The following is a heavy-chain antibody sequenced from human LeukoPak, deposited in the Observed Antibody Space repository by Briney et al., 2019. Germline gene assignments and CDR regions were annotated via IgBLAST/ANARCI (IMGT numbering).Heavy chain of an antibody. V-gene: IGHV1-18*01. CDR3: ARVGDYVWGSYRSYNFDY. D-gene: IGHD3-16*02. CDR2: ISAYNGNT. CDR1: GYTFTSYG. Sequence: GASVKVSCKASGYTFTSYGISWVRQAPGQGLEWMGWISAYNGNTNYAQKLQGRVTMTTDTSTSIAYMELRSLRSDDTAVYYCARVGDYVWGSYRSYNFDYWGQGTLVTVSS. J-gene: IGHJ4*02.